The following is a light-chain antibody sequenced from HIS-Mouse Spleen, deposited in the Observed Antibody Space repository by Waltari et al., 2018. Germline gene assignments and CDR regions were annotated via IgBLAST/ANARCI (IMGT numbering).Light chain of an antibody. CDR3: SSYTSSSTEV. CDR2: DVS. Sequence: QSALTQPASVSGSPGQSITISCTGTSSDVGGYNYVSWYQQHPGKAPNLMIYDVSNRPSGVSTRVAGSKSGNTASLTISGLHAEDEADYYCSSYTSSSTEVFGGGTKLTVL. CDR1: SSDVGGYNY. J-gene: IGLJ2*01. V-gene: IGLV2-14*03.